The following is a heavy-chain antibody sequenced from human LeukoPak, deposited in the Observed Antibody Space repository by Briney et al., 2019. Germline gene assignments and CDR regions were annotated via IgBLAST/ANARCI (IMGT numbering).Heavy chain of an antibody. CDR2: IWYDGSKK. Sequence: GGSLRLSCAASGFTFSTYGIHWVRQAPGKGLEWVAVIWYDGSKKYYVDSVKGRFTISRDNSKNTLYLEMNSLRAEDTAVYYCARRLSHGMDVWGQGTTVTVSS. J-gene: IGHJ6*02. CDR1: GFTFSTYG. V-gene: IGHV3-33*01. CDR3: ARRLSHGMDV.